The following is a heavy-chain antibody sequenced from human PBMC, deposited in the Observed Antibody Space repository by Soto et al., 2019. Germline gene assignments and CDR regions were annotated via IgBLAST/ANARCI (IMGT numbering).Heavy chain of an antibody. J-gene: IGHJ6*02. CDR3: ARARYQLLHPYYYGMDV. D-gene: IGHD2-2*01. CDR1: DSSISSDH. V-gene: IGHV4-59*01. CDR2: IHYSGST. Sequence: SETLSHTCTVSDSSISSDHWSWIRQSPGKGLEWIGYIHYSGSTKSNPSLKSRVTISVDTSRNQVSLKLSSVTAADSAVYFCARARYQLLHPYYYGMDVWGQGTTVTVSS.